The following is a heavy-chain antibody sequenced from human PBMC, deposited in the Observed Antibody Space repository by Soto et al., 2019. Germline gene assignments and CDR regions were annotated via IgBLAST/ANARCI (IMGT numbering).Heavy chain of an antibody. CDR2: INAGNGNT. V-gene: IGHV1-3*01. D-gene: IGHD2-15*01. J-gene: IGHJ6*02. CDR1: GYTFSSYA. CDR3: AMLGYCSGGSCPADYYYGMDV. Sequence: ASVKVSCKASGYTFSSYAMHWVRQAPGQRLEWMGWINAGNGNTKYSQKFQGRVTITRDTSASTAYMELSSLRSDDTAVYYCAMLGYCSGGSCPADYYYGMDVWGQGTTVTVSS.